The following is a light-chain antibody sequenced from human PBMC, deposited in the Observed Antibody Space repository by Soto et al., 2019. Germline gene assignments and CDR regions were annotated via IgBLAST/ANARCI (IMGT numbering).Light chain of an antibody. Sequence: AIRMTQSPSSFSASTGDRVTITCRASQGISSSLAWFQQKPGKAPNLLIFAASTMQSGVPSRFSGSGSGTDFTLTISCLQSEDFATYYCQQYYTHPYTFGQGTKLEIK. CDR2: AAS. V-gene: IGKV1-8*01. CDR1: QGISSS. CDR3: QQYYTHPYT. J-gene: IGKJ2*01.